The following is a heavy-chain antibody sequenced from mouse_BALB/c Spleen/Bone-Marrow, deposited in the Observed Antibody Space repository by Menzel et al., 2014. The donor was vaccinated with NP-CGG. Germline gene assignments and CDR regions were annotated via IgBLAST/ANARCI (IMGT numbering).Heavy chain of an antibody. CDR1: GYTSTDYW. CDR2: IDTSDSYS. D-gene: IGHD2-1*01. Sequence: VQLQQSGAEFVMPGASVKMSCKASGYTSTDYWIHWVKQRPGQGLEWIGAIDTSDSYSSCNQKFKGKATLTVDESSSTAYMQLNSLTSEDSAVYYCARKKRNYGNYYWFPYWGQGTLVTVSA. J-gene: IGHJ3*01. V-gene: IGHV1-69*01. CDR3: ARKKRNYGNYYWFPY.